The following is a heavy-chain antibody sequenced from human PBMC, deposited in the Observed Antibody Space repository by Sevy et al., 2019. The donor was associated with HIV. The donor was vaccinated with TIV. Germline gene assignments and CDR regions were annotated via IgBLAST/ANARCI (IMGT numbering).Heavy chain of an antibody. CDR3: ARAHGGYGYYCDY. CDR1: GFTVSSNY. Sequence: GGSLRLSCAASGFTVSSNYMSWVRQAPGKGLEWVSVIYSGGSTYYADSVKGGFTISRDNSKNTLCLQMNSVRAEDTAVYYCARAHGGYGYYCDYWGQGTLVTASS. CDR2: IYSGGST. D-gene: IGHD5-12*01. J-gene: IGHJ4*02. V-gene: IGHV3-53*01.